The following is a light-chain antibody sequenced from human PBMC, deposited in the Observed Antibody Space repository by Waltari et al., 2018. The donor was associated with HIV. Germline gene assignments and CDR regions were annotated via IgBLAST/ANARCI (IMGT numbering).Light chain of an antibody. CDR2: EVS. Sequence: QSALTQPASVSGSPGQSITISCTGTSSDVGAYNFVPWYQQYPAKAPKLMIYEVSNRPSGVSDRFSGSKSDNAASLTISGLQAEDEADYYCSSYTSSNAYVVFGGGTKLTVL. CDR3: SSYTSSNAYVV. V-gene: IGLV2-14*01. J-gene: IGLJ2*01. CDR1: SSDVGAYNF.